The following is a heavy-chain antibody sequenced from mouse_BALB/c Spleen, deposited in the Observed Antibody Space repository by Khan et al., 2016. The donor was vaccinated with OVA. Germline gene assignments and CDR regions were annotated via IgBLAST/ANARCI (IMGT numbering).Heavy chain of an antibody. CDR2: INPSNGYT. CDR3: VRDGAYHRNDGWLAY. D-gene: IGHD2-14*01. J-gene: IGHJ3*01. Sequence: VKLLESGAELARPGASVKMSCKASGYTFTSYTIHWIKERPGQGLEWIGYINPSNGYTNYNQKFKDKATLTTDKSSTTAYLQLSSLTSDDSAVYNCVRDGAYHRNDGWLAYWGQGTLVTVSA. V-gene: IGHV1-4*01. CDR1: GYTFTSYT.